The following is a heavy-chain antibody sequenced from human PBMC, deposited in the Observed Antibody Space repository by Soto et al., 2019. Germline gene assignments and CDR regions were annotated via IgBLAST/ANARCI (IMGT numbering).Heavy chain of an antibody. CDR1: GGSISSYY. J-gene: IGHJ6*02. D-gene: IGHD3-3*01. V-gene: IGHV4-59*01. CDR2: IYYSGST. CDR3: ARVGGFWTDGDYGMDV. Sequence: SETLSLTCTVSGGSISSYYWSWIRQPPGKGLEWIGYIYYSGSTNYNPSLKSRVTISVYMSNNQFSLKLSSVTAADMAVYYCARVGGFWTDGDYGMDVWGQGTTVTVSS.